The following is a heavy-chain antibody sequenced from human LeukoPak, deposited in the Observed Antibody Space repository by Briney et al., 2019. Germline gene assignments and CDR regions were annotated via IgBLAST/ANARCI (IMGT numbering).Heavy chain of an antibody. CDR3: ARESYSYGYDY. CDR1: GGSISSYY. J-gene: IGHJ4*02. D-gene: IGHD5-18*01. Sequence: SETLSLTCTVSGGSISSYYLSWIRQPPGKGLEWIGYIYYSGSTNYNPSLKSRVTISVDTSKNQFFLKLSSVTAADTAVYYCARESYSYGYDYWGQGTLVTVSS. V-gene: IGHV4-59*01. CDR2: IYYSGST.